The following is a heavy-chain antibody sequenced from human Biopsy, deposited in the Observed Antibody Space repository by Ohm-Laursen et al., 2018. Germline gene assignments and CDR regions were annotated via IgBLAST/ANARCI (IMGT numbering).Heavy chain of an antibody. CDR2: IYYTGNT. V-gene: IGHV4-59*01. CDR3: ARDRGYYSDRTVPGYFDL. J-gene: IGHJ2*01. Sequence: TLSLTCTVSGDSISTYYWSWIRQPPGKGLQWIGYIYYTGNTDYNPSLQSRVTISVDTSKNHFSLRLRSMTPADTAMYYCARDRGYYSDRTVPGYFDLWGRGTLITVSS. D-gene: IGHD3-22*01. CDR1: GDSISTYY.